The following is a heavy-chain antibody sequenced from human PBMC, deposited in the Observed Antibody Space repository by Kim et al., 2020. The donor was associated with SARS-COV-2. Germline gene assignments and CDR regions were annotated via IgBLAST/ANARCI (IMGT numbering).Heavy chain of an antibody. J-gene: IGHJ4*02. CDR3: ARGRGTMVRGVISYFDY. Sequence: LKSRVTISVDTSKNQFSLKLSSVTAADTAVYYCARGRGTMVRGVISYFDYWGQGTLVTVSS. D-gene: IGHD3-10*01. V-gene: IGHV4-31*02.